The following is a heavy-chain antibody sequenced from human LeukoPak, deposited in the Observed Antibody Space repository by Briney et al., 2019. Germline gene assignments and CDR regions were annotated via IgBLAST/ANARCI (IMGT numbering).Heavy chain of an antibody. CDR1: GFTFSSYA. Sequence: PGGSLRLSCAASGFTFSSYAMSWVRQAPGKGLEWVSAISGSGGSTYYADSVKGRFTISRDNSKNTLYLQVNSLRAEDTAVYYCAKSEDDYDILTGYYPLLWFDYWGQGTLVTVSS. CDR3: AKSEDDYDILTGYYPLLWFDY. D-gene: IGHD3-9*01. J-gene: IGHJ4*02. V-gene: IGHV3-23*01. CDR2: ISGSGGST.